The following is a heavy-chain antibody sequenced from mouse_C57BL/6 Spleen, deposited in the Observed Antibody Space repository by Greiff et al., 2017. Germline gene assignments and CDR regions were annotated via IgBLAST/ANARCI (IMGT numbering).Heavy chain of an antibody. CDR1: GYTFTSYW. Sequence: LQLQQPGAELVKPGASVKLSCKASGYTFTSYWMHWVKPRPGQGLEWIGMIHPNSGSTNYNEKFKSKATLTVDKSSSTAYMQLSSLTSEDSAVYYCARFSYDYDVDYWGQGTTLTVSS. D-gene: IGHD2-4*01. V-gene: IGHV1-64*01. CDR3: ARFSYDYDVDY. J-gene: IGHJ2*01. CDR2: IHPNSGST.